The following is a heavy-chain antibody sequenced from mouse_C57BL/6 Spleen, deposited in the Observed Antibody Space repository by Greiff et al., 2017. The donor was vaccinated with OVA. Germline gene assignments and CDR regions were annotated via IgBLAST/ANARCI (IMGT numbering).Heavy chain of an antibody. D-gene: IGHD1-1*01. Sequence: EVQLMESGAELVRPGSSVKMSCKTSGYTFTSYGINWVKQRPGQGLEWIGYIYIGNGYTYYNEKFKGKATLTSDTSSSTAYMQLRSLTSEDSAIYFCARSFHYYGSSYDYAMDYWGQGTSVTVSS. CDR3: ARSFHYYGSSYDYAMDY. CDR2: IYIGNGYT. V-gene: IGHV1-58*01. CDR1: GYTFTSYG. J-gene: IGHJ4*01.